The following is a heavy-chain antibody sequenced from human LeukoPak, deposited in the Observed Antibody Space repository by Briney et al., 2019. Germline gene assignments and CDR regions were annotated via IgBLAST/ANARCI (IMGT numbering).Heavy chain of an antibody. CDR1: GGSIGSYY. V-gene: IGHV4-59*01. J-gene: IGHJ3*02. CDR3: ARDWPMVRGGGAFDI. D-gene: IGHD3-10*01. Sequence: PSETLSLTCTVSGGSIGSYYWSWIRQPPGKGLEWIGYIYYSGSTNYNPSLKSRVTISVDTSKNQFSLKLSSVTAADTAVYYCARDWPMVRGGGAFDIWGQGTMVTVSS. CDR2: IYYSGST.